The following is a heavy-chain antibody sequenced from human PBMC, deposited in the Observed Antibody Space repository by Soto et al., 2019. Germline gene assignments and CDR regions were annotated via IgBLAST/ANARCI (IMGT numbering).Heavy chain of an antibody. CDR2: IYYSGST. Sequence: SETLSLTCTVSGGSISSRSYYWGWIRQPPGKGLEWIGSIYYSGSTYYNPSLKSRVTISVDTSKNQFSLKLSSVTAADTAVYYCARLNGYCSGGSCLSGAFDIRGQGTMVTV. J-gene: IGHJ3*02. D-gene: IGHD2-15*01. CDR1: GGSISSRSYY. CDR3: ARLNGYCSGGSCLSGAFDI. V-gene: IGHV4-39*01.